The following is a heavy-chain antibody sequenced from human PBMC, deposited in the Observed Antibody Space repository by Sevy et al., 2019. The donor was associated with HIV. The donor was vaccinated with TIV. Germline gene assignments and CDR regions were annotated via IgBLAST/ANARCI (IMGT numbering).Heavy chain of an antibody. J-gene: IGHJ3*02. D-gene: IGHD2-15*01. CDR2: ISSSGSTI. V-gene: IGHV3-11*01. CDR3: ARVSGAGYCSGGSCIDAFDI. CDR1: GFTFSDYY. Sequence: GGSLRLSCAASGFTFSDYYMSWIRQAPGKGLEWVSYISSSGSTINYADSVKGRFTISRDNAKNSLYLQMNSLRAEDTAVYYCARVSGAGYCSGGSCIDAFDIWGQGTMVTVSS.